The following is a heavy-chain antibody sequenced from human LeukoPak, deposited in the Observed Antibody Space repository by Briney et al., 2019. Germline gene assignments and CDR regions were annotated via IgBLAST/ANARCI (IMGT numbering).Heavy chain of an antibody. CDR1: GFTFSSAA. V-gene: IGHV3-23*01. CDR2: IGSSGGST. J-gene: IGHJ3*01. CDR3: AKDIQLST. D-gene: IGHD5-24*01. Sequence: SGGSLRLSCAASGFTFSSAAMTWVRQAPGKGLEWVSLIGSSGGSTYYADSVKGRFTISRDNSKNTLSLQMNSLRVEDTAIYYCAKDIQLSTWGLGTMLTVSS.